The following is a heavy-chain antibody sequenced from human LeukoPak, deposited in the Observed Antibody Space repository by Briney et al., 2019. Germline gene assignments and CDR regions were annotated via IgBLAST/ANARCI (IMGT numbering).Heavy chain of an antibody. V-gene: IGHV4-4*07. D-gene: IGHD3-10*01. CDR3: ARHPTKTYYYGSGSPWFDP. Sequence: SETLSLTCTVSGGSISSYYWSWIRQPAGKGLEWIGRIYTSGSTNYNPSLKSRVTMSVDTSKNQFSLKLSSVTAADTAVYYCARHPTKTYYYGSGSPWFDPWGQGTLVTVSS. J-gene: IGHJ5*02. CDR2: IYTSGST. CDR1: GGSISSYY.